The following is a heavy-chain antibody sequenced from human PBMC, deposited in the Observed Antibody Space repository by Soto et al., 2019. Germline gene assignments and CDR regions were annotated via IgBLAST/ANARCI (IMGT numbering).Heavy chain of an antibody. V-gene: IGHV1-69*13. CDR1: GGTFSSYA. D-gene: IGHD2-21*02. CDR2: IIPIFGTA. CDR3: ARAASYCGGDCSPWGMDV. Sequence: AASVKVSCKASGGTFSSYAISWVRQAPGQGLEWMGGIIPIFGTANYAQKFQGRVTITADESTSTAYMELSSVTAADTAVYYCARAASYCGGDCSPWGMDVWGQGTTVTVSS. J-gene: IGHJ6*02.